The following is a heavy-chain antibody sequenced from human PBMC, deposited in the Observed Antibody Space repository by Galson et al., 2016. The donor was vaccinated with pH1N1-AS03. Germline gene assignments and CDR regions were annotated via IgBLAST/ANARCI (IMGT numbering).Heavy chain of an antibody. V-gene: IGHV3-23*01. CDR3: AKGGKGYCSSATCFSLSYYYYYYGMDV. Sequence: SLRLSCAVSGFMFSTNAMTWVRQAPGKGLEWVSGISASGGDTYYADSVKGRFTVSRDNSKHTLYLQMNRLRADDTAVYYCAKGGKGYCSSATCFSLSYYYYYYGMDVWGQGTTVTVSS. J-gene: IGHJ6*02. CDR2: ISASGGDT. D-gene: IGHD2-2*01. CDR1: GFMFSTNA.